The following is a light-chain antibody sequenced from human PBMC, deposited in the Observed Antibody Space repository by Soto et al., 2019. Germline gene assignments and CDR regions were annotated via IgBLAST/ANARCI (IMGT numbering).Light chain of an antibody. CDR3: NSYTSSSTYV. CDR2: DVS. J-gene: IGLJ1*01. CDR1: SSDVGGYNY. V-gene: IGLV2-14*01. Sequence: QSALTQPASVSGSPGQSITISCTGTSSDVGGYNYVSWYQQHPGKAPKLMIYDVSNRPSGVSNRFSGSKSGNTASLTISGLQAEDEADYYCNSYTSSSTYVFGPGTKVT.